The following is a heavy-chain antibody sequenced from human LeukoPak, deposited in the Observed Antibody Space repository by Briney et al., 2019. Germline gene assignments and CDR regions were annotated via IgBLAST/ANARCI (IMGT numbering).Heavy chain of an antibody. V-gene: IGHV3-66*01. CDR2: IYSDGST. Sequence: PGRSLRLSCAASEFTVSSTYMTWVRQAPGKGLAWVSVIYSDGSTNYAASVKGRFTISRDNAKNSLYLQMNSLRAEDTAVYYCASSIRGDYLDYWGQGTLVTVSS. CDR1: EFTVSSTY. CDR3: ASSIRGDYLDY. D-gene: IGHD2/OR15-2a*01. J-gene: IGHJ4*02.